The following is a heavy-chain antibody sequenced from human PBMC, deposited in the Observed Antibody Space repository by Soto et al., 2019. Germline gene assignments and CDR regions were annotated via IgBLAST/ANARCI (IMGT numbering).Heavy chain of an antibody. CDR3: AHRGPDYSGFFY. Sequence: QITLKESGPTLVKPTQTLTLTCTFSGFSLSTSGVGVGWIRQPPGKALEWRALNYWDDDKRYSPSLKSRLTITKDTSKNQVVLTMNNMDPVDTATYYCAHRGPDYSGFFYWGQGTLVTVSS. D-gene: IGHD4-4*01. J-gene: IGHJ4*02. CDR1: GFSLSTSGVG. CDR2: NYWDDDK. V-gene: IGHV2-5*02.